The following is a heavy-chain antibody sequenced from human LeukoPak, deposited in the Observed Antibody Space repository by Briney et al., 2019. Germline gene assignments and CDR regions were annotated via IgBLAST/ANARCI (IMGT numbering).Heavy chain of an antibody. CDR2: ICAYNGNT. D-gene: IGHD6-13*01. CDR3: ARVLAAAARGWFDP. J-gene: IGHJ5*02. CDR1: GYTFTSYG. Sequence: ASVKVSCKASGYTFTSYGISWVRQAPGQGLEWMGWICAYNGNTNYAQKLQGRVTMTTDTSTSTAYMELRSLRSDDTAVYYCARVLAAAARGWFDPWGQGTLVTVSS. V-gene: IGHV1-18*01.